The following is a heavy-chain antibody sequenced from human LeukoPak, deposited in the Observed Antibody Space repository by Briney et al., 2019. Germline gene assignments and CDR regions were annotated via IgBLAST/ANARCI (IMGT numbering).Heavy chain of an antibody. CDR3: VGGNRYYDSSGYSDPFDY. CDR2: INWNGGST. D-gene: IGHD3-22*01. Sequence: GGSLRLSCAASGFTFDDYGMSWVRQAPGKGLEWVSGINWNGGSTGYADSVKGRFNISRDNAKNSLYLQMNSLRAEDTALYYCVGGNRYYDSSGYSDPFDYWGQGTLVTVSS. J-gene: IGHJ4*02. CDR1: GFTFDDYG. V-gene: IGHV3-20*04.